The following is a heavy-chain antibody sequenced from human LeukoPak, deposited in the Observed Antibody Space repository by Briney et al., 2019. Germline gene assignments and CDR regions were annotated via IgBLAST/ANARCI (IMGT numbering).Heavy chain of an antibody. CDR3: AKDVYGDYGSLDY. D-gene: IGHD4-17*01. V-gene: IGHV3-23*01. CDR1: GFTFSTYA. Sequence: GGSLRLSCAASGFTFSTYALSWVRQAPGKGLEWVSSIRGSDGSTYYADSVKGRFAISRGNSKNTLYLQMNSLRAEDTAVYYCAKDVYGDYGSLDYWGQGTLVTVSS. J-gene: IGHJ4*02. CDR2: IRGSDGST.